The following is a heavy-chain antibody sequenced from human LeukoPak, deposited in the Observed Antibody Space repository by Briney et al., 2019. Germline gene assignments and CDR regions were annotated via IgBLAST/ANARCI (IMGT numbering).Heavy chain of an antibody. J-gene: IGHJ4*02. CDR3: ARGQNPTGVDY. V-gene: IGHV1-8*02. Sequence: ASVKVSCKASGYTFTSYGISWVRQATGQGLEWMGWMNPNSGNTYYAQRFQGRVTMTRDTSISTAYMEVSSLRSEDTAVYYCARGQNPTGVDYWGQGTLVTVSS. CDR1: GYTFTSYG. CDR2: MNPNSGNT. D-gene: IGHD1-14*01.